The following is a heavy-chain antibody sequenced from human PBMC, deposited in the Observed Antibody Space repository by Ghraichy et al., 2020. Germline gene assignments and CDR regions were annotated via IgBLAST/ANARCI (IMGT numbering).Heavy chain of an antibody. V-gene: IGHV4-4*09. CDR1: GGSISSYY. Sequence: SETLSLTCTVSGGSISSYYWTWIRQPPGKGLEWIGYIYSSGSTNYNPSLKSRVTISLDTSKNQFSLKLSSVTAADTAIYYCARRVKLYGGNSAGDAFDMWGQGTMVTVSS. J-gene: IGHJ3*02. D-gene: IGHD4-23*01. CDR2: IYSSGST. CDR3: ARRVKLYGGNSAGDAFDM.